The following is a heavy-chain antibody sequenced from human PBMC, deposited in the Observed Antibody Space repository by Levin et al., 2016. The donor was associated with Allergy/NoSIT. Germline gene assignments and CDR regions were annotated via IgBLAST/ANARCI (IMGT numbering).Heavy chain of an antibody. J-gene: IGHJ3*02. CDR3: ARPIAVAAFDI. Sequence: WVRQAPGQRLEWMGWINAGNGNTKYSQKFQGRVTITRDTSASTAYMELSSLRSEDTAVYYCARPIAVAAFDIWGQGTMVTVSS. CDR2: INAGNGNT. V-gene: IGHV1-3*01. D-gene: IGHD6-19*01.